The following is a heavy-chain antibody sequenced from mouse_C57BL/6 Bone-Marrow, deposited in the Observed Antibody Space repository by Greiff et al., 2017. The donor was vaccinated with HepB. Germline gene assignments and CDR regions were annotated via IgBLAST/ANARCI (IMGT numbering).Heavy chain of an antibody. D-gene: IGHD1-1*01. V-gene: IGHV1-81*01. CDR3: ANYYYGSSYWYFDV. J-gene: IGHJ1*03. CDR2: IYPRSGNT. CDR1: GYTFTSYG. Sequence: QVQLQQSGAELARPGASVKLSCKASGYTFTSYGISWVKQRTGQGLEWIGEIYPRSGNTYYNEKLKGKATLTADKSSSTAYMELRSLTSEDSAVYFCANYYYGSSYWYFDVWGTGTTVTVSS.